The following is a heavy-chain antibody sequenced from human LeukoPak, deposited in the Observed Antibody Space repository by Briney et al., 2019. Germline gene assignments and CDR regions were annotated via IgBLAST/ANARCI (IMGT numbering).Heavy chain of an antibody. J-gene: IGHJ4*02. CDR1: GFTFSSYG. CDR2: ISYDGSNK. CDR3: ARGFGYYDILTGYFDY. D-gene: IGHD3-9*01. Sequence: GGSLRLSCAASGFTFSSYGMHWVRQAPGKGLEWVAVISYDGSNKYYADSVKGRFTISRDNAKNSLYLQMNSLRAEDTAVYYCARGFGYYDILTGYFDYWGQGTLVTVSS. V-gene: IGHV3-30*03.